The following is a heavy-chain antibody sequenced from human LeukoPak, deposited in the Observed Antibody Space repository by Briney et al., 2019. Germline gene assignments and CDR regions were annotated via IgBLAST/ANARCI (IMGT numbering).Heavy chain of an antibody. V-gene: IGHV4-30-4*07. Sequence: SETLSLTCTVSGGSISSGGYSWTWLRQPPGKGLEWIGYIYYSGSAYYNPSLKSRFTISVDTSKNQFSLKVISVTAADTAVYYCARDVIAAAGSFDPWGQGTLVTVSS. D-gene: IGHD6-13*01. J-gene: IGHJ5*02. CDR1: GGSISSGGYS. CDR3: ARDVIAAAGSFDP. CDR2: IYYSGSA.